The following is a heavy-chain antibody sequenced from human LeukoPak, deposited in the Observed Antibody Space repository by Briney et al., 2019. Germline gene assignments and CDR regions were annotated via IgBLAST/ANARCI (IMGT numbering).Heavy chain of an antibody. D-gene: IGHD6-19*01. CDR3: ARVSDISVAAYFDY. CDR1: GFTFISYA. J-gene: IGHJ4*02. Sequence: TGGSLRLSCAASGFTFISYAIHWVRQAPGKGLEWVAVISFHGTDTFYADSVKGRFTISRDNAKNSLYLQMNSLRAEDTALYYCARVSDISVAAYFDYWGQGTLVIVSS. CDR2: ISFHGTDT. V-gene: IGHV3-30*04.